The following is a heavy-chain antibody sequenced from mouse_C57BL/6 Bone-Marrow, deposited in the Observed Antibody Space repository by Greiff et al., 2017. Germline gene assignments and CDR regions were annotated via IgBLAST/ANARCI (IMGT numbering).Heavy chain of an antibody. D-gene: IGHD2-2*01. CDR3: NGYGYPFAY. CDR2: SDPENGDT. J-gene: IGHJ3*01. V-gene: IGHV14-4*01. Sequence: EVHLVESGAELVRPGASVKLSCTASGFTINDDYMHWVKQRPEQGLEWIGGSDPENGDTEYASKFQGKAIITADTSSNTAYLQHSSLTYEDASDYCCNGYGYPFAYWGQGTLVTVSA. CDR1: GFTINDDY.